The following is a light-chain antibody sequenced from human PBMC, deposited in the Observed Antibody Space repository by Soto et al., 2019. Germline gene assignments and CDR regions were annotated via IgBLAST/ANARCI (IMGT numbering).Light chain of an antibody. J-gene: IGKJ1*01. CDR1: QSISSW. Sequence: PSTLSASVGDRVTITCRASQSISSWLAWYQQKLGRAPRLLIYDASSLESGVPSRFSGSGYGTEFTLTISSLQPDDFATYYCQQYNTYSTFGQGTKVDIK. V-gene: IGKV1-5*01. CDR2: DAS. CDR3: QQYNTYST.